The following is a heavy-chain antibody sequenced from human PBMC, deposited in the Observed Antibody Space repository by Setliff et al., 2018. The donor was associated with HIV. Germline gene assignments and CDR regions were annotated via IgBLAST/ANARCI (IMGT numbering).Heavy chain of an antibody. CDR3: ARLDTTMMNFDY. V-gene: IGHV1-69*05. CDR2: VIPIYVTS. CDR1: GVSFTTSG. D-gene: IGHD1-1*01. J-gene: IGHJ4*02. Sequence: SVKVSCKASGVSFTTSGFSWVRLAPGHGLEWMGGVIPIYVTSNYAQKFEVRLTISTDESTSTVYMELGGLTTDETGIYYCARLDTTMMNFDYWGQGTLVTVSS.